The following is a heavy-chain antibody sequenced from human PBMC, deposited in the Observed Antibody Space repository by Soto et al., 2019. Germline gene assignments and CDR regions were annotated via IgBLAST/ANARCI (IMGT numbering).Heavy chain of an antibody. V-gene: IGHV3-23*01. D-gene: IGHD3-9*01. CDR2: ISGSGGST. CDR1: GFTFSSYA. J-gene: IGHJ4*02. Sequence: GGSLRLSCAASGFTFSSYAMSWVRQAPGKGLEWVSAISGSGGSTYYADSVKGRFTISRDNSKNTLYLQMNHLRAEDTAVYYCAKTHSYYDILTGPSEVAYYFDYWGQGTLVTVSS. CDR3: AKTHSYYDILTGPSEVAYYFDY.